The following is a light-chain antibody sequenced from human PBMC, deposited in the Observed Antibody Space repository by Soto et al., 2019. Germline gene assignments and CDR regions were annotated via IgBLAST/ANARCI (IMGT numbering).Light chain of an antibody. J-gene: IGKJ1*01. Sequence: GDRVTITCRASQGIGTYLVWYQQKSGKAPTVLIYASSTLQTGVPSRFSGSGSGTDFSLTISSLHPEDVATYYCQQVDSYPRTFGQGTKVDIK. CDR1: QGIGTY. V-gene: IGKV1-9*01. CDR2: ASS. CDR3: QQVDSYPRT.